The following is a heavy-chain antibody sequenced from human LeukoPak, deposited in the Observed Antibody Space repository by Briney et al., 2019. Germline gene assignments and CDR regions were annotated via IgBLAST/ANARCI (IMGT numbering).Heavy chain of an antibody. CDR2: IIPIFGTA. J-gene: IGHJ4*02. Sequence: SVKVSCKASGGTFSSYAISWVRQAPGQGLEWMGGIIPIFGTANYAQKFQGRVTITTDESTSTAYMELSSLRSEDTAVYYCARGYNDILTGYKWALAFDYWSQGSLVTVSS. D-gene: IGHD3-9*01. V-gene: IGHV1-69*05. CDR1: GGTFSSYA. CDR3: ARGYNDILTGYKWALAFDY.